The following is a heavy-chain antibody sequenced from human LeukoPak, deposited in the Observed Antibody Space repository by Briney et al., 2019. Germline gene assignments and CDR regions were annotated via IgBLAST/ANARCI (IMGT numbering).Heavy chain of an antibody. CDR1: GITFSTYA. CDR3: VSFYETY. V-gene: IGHV3-23*01. J-gene: IGHJ4*02. Sequence: GGSLRLSCAASGITFSTYAMNWVRQAPGKGLEWVSVISGSAASTSYADSVKGRFTISKDNAKNTVYLQMNNLRAEDTAVYYCVSFYETYWGRGTLVTV. D-gene: IGHD2/OR15-2a*01. CDR2: ISGSAAST.